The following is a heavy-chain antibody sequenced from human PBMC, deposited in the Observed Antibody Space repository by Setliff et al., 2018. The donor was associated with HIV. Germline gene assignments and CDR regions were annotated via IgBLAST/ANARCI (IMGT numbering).Heavy chain of an antibody. V-gene: IGHV1-69*06. CDR1: GYTFTSYG. CDR2: IIPIFGTT. CDR3: ARDGDGYNRNYYFDY. Sequence: SVKVSCKASGYTFTSYGISWVRQAPGQGLEWMGGIIPIFGTTNYAQKFQGRVTITADKSTSTAYMELSSLRSGDTAVYYCARDGDGYNRNYYFDYWGQGTPVTVSS. D-gene: IGHD5-12*01. J-gene: IGHJ4*02.